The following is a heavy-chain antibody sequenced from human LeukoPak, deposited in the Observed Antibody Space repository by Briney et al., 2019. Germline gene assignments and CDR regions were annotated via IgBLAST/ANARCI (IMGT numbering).Heavy chain of an antibody. CDR3: ARSWFSTGPAGY. CDR1: GDSISSSSYY. V-gene: IGHV4-39*01. CDR2: IFHSGST. Sequence: SETLSLICTVSGDSISSSSYYWGWIRQPPGEGLEWIGSIFHSGSTYYNPSLKSRVTISVDTSKNQFSLKLTSVTAADTPVYYCARSWFSTGPAGYWGQGTLVTVSS. D-gene: IGHD6-13*01. J-gene: IGHJ4*02.